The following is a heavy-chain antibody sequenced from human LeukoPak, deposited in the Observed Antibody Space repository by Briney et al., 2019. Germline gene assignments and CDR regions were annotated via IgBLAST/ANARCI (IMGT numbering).Heavy chain of an antibody. J-gene: IGHJ4*02. Sequence: GGSLRLSCAASGFTFSSYSMNWVRQAPGKGLEWVSYISSSSSTIYYADPVKGRFTISRDNAKNSLYLQMNSLRAEDTAVYYCARGDYGDPFDYWGQGTLVTVSS. CDR2: ISSSSSTI. D-gene: IGHD4-17*01. CDR3: ARGDYGDPFDY. CDR1: GFTFSSYS. V-gene: IGHV3-48*04.